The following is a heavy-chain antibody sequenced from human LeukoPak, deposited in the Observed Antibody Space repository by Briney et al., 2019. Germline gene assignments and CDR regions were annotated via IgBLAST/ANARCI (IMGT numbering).Heavy chain of an antibody. J-gene: IGHJ6*02. D-gene: IGHD3-22*01. V-gene: IGHV1-46*01. Sequence: ASVKVSCKASGYTFTSYYMHWVRQAPGQGLEWMGIINPSGGSTSYAQKFQGRVTMTRDMSTSTVYMELSSLRSEDTAVYYCARERNYYDSSGYPGPLYYYYGMDVWGQGTTVTVSS. CDR2: INPSGGST. CDR3: ARERNYYDSSGYPGPLYYYYGMDV. CDR1: GYTFTSYY.